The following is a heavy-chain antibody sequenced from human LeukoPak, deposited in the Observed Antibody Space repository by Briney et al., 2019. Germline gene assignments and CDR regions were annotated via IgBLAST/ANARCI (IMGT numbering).Heavy chain of an antibody. D-gene: IGHD1-26*01. CDR1: GFTLSTYW. J-gene: IGHJ5*02. CDR2: INPDGTIT. CDR3: ARGVGGDSRFDP. Sequence: TGGSLRLSCAASGFTLSTYWMHWVRQGTGKGLVWVSRINPDGTITSYADSVKGRFTISRDNSKNTLYLQMNSLRAEDTAVYYCARGVGGDSRFDPWGQGTLVTVSS. V-gene: IGHV3-74*01.